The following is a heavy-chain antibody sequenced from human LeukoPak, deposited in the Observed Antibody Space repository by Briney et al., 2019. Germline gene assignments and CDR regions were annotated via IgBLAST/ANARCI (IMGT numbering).Heavy chain of an antibody. J-gene: IGHJ4*02. V-gene: IGHV3-7*05. D-gene: IGHD1-1*01. CDR3: ARWNDDWEFDY. CDR1: GLTFSSSL. CDR2: IKEDGTED. Sequence: GGSLRLSCAASGLTFSSSLMTWVRQTPGKGLEWVAHIKEDGTEDFYVDSVKGRFTISRDNAKNSLYLQMNSLRAEDTAVYYCARWNDDWEFDYWGQGTLVSVSS.